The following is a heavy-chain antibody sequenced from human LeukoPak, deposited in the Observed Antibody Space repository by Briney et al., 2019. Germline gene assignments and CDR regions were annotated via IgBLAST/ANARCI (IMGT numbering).Heavy chain of an antibody. CDR3: APLTGDLPFDS. Sequence: GASVKVSCKASGGTLGRYPVNWVRQAPAQGLQWMGRITPLLGTTNYAQKFQARVTITADRSTNTVYMSLSGLTSEDTSVYYCAPLTGDLPFDSWGQGTLVTVSS. CDR2: ITPLLGTT. CDR1: GGTLGRYP. D-gene: IGHD7-27*01. V-gene: IGHV1-69*08. J-gene: IGHJ4*02.